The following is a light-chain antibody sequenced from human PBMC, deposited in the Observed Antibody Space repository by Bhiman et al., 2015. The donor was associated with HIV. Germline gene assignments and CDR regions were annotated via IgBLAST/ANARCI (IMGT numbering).Light chain of an antibody. CDR3: QSYDSSNMV. V-gene: IGLV6-57*01. J-gene: IGLJ2*01. Sequence: NFMLTQPHSVSESPGKTVTISCTRNIGSIVSSSVQWYQQRPGSSPTIVIYEDNQRPSGVPDRFSGSIDSSSNSASLTISGLKTEDEADYYCQSYDSSNMVFGGGTKLTVL. CDR2: EDN. CDR1: IGSIVSSS.